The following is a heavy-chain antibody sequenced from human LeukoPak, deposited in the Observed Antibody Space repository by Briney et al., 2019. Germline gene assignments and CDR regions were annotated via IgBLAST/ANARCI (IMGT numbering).Heavy chain of an antibody. Sequence: SQTLSLTCTVSGGSISSGSYYWSWIRQPAGKGLEWIGRIYTSGSTNYNPSLKSRVTISVDTSKNQFSLKLSSVTAADMAVYYCARGAYGDLPFDYWGQGTLVTVSS. CDR3: ARGAYGDLPFDY. J-gene: IGHJ4*02. D-gene: IGHD4-17*01. CDR2: IYTSGST. V-gene: IGHV4-61*02. CDR1: GGSISSGSYY.